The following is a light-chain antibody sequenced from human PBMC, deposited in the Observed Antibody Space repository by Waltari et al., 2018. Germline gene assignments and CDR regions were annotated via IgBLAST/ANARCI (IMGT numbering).Light chain of an antibody. Sequence: QSALTQPASVSGSPGQSITISCTGTSSDIGGYNYVSWYQQHPGKAPKLMIYDVSKRPSGVSNRFSGSKSGNTVALTISGLQTVDEADDYCSSYTSSSSRVFGTGTKVTVL. CDR1: SSDIGGYNY. V-gene: IGLV2-14*01. J-gene: IGLJ1*01. CDR2: DVS. CDR3: SSYTSSSSRV.